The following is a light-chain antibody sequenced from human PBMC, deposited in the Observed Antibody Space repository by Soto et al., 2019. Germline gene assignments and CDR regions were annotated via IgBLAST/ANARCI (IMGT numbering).Light chain of an antibody. CDR1: QSVSNTY. CDR2: DTS. V-gene: IGKV3-20*01. CDR3: QQYGVSPIT. Sequence: IVVSQSPDTVSLSPGERATLHCRASQSVSNTYVAWYQQKPGQAPRLLIYDTSSRVTGIPDRFSGSGSGTDFTLTISRLEPEDFAVYYCQQYGVSPITFGQGTRLEI. J-gene: IGKJ5*01.